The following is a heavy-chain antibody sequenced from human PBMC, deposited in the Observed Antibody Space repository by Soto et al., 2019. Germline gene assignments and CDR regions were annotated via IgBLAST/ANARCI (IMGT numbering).Heavy chain of an antibody. Sequence: EVQLVESGGGLVKPGGSLRLSWAASGFTFSSYTMNWVRQPPGKGLEWVSSISGSSSYIYYADSVKGRFTISRDNAKNSLYLQMNSLRAEDTAVYYCATYPGYSSAWFLGWGQGTLVTVSS. V-gene: IGHV3-21*01. CDR1: GFTFSSYT. CDR2: ISGSSSYI. CDR3: ATYPGYSSAWFLG. J-gene: IGHJ4*02. D-gene: IGHD6-19*01.